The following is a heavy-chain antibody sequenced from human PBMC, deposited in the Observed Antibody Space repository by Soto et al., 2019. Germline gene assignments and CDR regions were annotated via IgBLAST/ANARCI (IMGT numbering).Heavy chain of an antibody. J-gene: IGHJ4*02. V-gene: IGHV3-30-3*01. Sequence: PGWSLRLSCAASGFTFSSYAMHWVRQAPGKGLEWVAVISYDGSNKYYADSVKGRFTISRDNSKNTLYLQMNSLRAEDTAVYYCASTNSGWIIDYWGQGTLVTVSS. CDR2: ISYDGSNK. CDR3: ASTNSGWIIDY. CDR1: GFTFSSYA. D-gene: IGHD6-19*01.